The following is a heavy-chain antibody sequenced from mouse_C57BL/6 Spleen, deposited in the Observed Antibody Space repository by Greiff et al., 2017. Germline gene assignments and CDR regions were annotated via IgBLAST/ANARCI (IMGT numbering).Heavy chain of an antibody. V-gene: IGHV3-6*01. CDR2: ISYDGSN. Sequence: EVQLQQSGPGLVKPSQSLSLTCSVTGYSITSGYYWNWIRQFPGNKLEWMGYISYDGSNNYNPSLKNRISITRDTSKNQFFLKLNSVTTEDTATYYCAREDYDGAYWGQGTLVTVSA. CDR3: AREDYDGAY. D-gene: IGHD2-4*01. CDR1: GYSITSGYY. J-gene: IGHJ3*01.